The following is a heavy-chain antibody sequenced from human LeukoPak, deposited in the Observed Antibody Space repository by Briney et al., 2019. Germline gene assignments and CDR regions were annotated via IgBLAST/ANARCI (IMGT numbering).Heavy chain of an antibody. CDR3: ARGRDSSSSDLDY. CDR1: GYTFTGYY. CDR2: INPNSGGT. D-gene: IGHD6-6*01. V-gene: IGHV1-2*02. J-gene: IGHJ4*02. Sequence: ASVKVSCKASGYTFTGYYMHWVRQAPGQGLEWMGWINPNSGGTNYAQKFQGRVTMTRDTSISTAYMELSRLRSDDTAVYYCARGRDSSSSDLDYWGQGTLVTVSS.